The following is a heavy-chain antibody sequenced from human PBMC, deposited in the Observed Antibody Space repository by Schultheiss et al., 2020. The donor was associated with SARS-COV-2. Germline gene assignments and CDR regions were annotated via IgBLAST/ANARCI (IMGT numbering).Heavy chain of an antibody. J-gene: IGHJ5*02. CDR3: ARNRRIKVEVVATNWFDP. D-gene: IGHD2-15*01. V-gene: IGHV1-69*13. Sequence: SVKVSCKASGGTFSSYAISWVRQAPGQGLEWMGGIIPIFGTANYAQKFQGRVTITADESTSTAYMELSSLRSEDTAVYYCARNRRIKVEVVATNWFDPWGQGTLVTVSS. CDR1: GGTFSSYA. CDR2: IIPIFGTA.